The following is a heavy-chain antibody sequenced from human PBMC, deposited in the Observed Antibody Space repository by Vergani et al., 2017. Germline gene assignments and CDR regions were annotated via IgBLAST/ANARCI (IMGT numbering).Heavy chain of an antibody. V-gene: IGHV3-21*01. CDR1: GFTFSSYS. Sequence: EVQLVESGGGLVKPGGSLRLSCAASGFTFSSYSMNWVRQAPGKGLEWVSSISSSSSYIYYADSVKGRFTISRDNAKNSLYLKMNSLRAEDTAVYYCARDWQWLAPGGDAFDIWGQGTMVTVSS. D-gene: IGHD6-19*01. J-gene: IGHJ3*02. CDR3: ARDWQWLAPGGDAFDI. CDR2: ISSSSSYI.